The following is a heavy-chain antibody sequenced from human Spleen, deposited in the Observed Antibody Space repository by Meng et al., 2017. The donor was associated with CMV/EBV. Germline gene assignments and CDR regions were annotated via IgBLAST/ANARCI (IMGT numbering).Heavy chain of an antibody. V-gene: IGHV3-30*04. D-gene: IGHD5-18*01. CDR3: VKEGYTFGQGYYYYYGLDV. CDR2: ISYDGNNK. Sequence: GESLKISCVASGFNFRSYAMHWVRQPPGKGLEWVAVISYDGNNKYYADSVKGRYTISRDNSKNTLSLQMNSLRAEDTAVYYCVKEGYTFGQGYYYYYGLDVWGQGTTVTVSS. CDR1: GFNFRSYA. J-gene: IGHJ6*02.